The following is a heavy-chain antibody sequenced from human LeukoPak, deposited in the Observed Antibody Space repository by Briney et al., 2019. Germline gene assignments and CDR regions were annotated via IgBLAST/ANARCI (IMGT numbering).Heavy chain of an antibody. CDR3: AKDSAFGGEDS. V-gene: IGHV3-23*01. CDR1: GFTFSSYA. D-gene: IGHD3-16*01. CDR2: ISGSGGST. J-gene: IGHJ4*02. Sequence: GGSLRLSCAASGFTFSSYAMRWVRQAPGKGLEWVSAISGSGGSTYYADSVKGRFTISRDNSKNTLFLQMNNLRAEDTAVYYCAKDSAFGGEDSWGQGTLVTVSS.